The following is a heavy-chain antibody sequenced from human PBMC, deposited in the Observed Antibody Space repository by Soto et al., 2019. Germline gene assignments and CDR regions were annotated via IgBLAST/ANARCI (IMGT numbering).Heavy chain of an antibody. CDR1: GFTFSSYA. D-gene: IGHD3-3*01. V-gene: IGHV3-23*01. Sequence: GGSLRHSCAASGFTFSSYAMSWVRQAPGKGLEWVSAIGGSGGSTYYADSVKGRFAISRDNSKNTLYLQMNSLRAEDTAVYYCAKFDRPDFYFWSGSGYYYYYMDVLGNGTTVTVSS. CDR2: IGGSGGST. CDR3: AKFDRPDFYFWSGSGYYYYYMDV. J-gene: IGHJ6*03.